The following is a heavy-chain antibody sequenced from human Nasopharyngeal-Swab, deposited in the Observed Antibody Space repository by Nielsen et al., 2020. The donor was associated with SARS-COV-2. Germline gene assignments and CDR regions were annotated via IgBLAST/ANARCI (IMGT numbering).Heavy chain of an antibody. CDR3: AAGVYYDFWSGYPPLDH. V-gene: IGHV1-58*01. J-gene: IGHJ4*02. CDR1: GFTFTSSA. Sequence: SVKVSCKASGFTFTSSAVQWVRQARGQRLEWIGWIVVGSGNTNYAQKFQERVTITRDMSTSTAYMELSSLRSEDTAVYYCAAGVYYDFWSGYPPLDHWGQGTLVTVSS. D-gene: IGHD3-3*01. CDR2: IVVGSGNT.